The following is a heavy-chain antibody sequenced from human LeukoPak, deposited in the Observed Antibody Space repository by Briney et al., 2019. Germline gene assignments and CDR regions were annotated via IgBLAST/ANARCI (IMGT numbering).Heavy chain of an antibody. CDR3: ASLYYDFWSGYSGPDY. D-gene: IGHD3-3*01. CDR1: GGSISSSSYY. CDR2: IYYSGST. Sequence: SSETLSLTCTVSGGSISSSSYYWGWIRQPPGKGLEWIGSIYYSGSTYYNPSLKSRVTISVDTSKNQFSLKLSSVTAADTAVYYCASLYYDFWSGYSGPDYWGQGTLVTVSS. V-gene: IGHV4-39*01. J-gene: IGHJ4*02.